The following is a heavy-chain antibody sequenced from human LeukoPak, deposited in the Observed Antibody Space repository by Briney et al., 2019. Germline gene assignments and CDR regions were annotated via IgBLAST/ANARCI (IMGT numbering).Heavy chain of an antibody. V-gene: IGHV4-31*03. J-gene: IGHJ6*03. CDR1: GGSISSGGYY. CDR3: ARSPYGDYYYYYYMDV. D-gene: IGHD4-17*01. Sequence: SQTLALTCTVSGGSISSGGYYWSWIRQHPGKGLEWIGYIYSRGRTYYNPSIKSRVTISVDTSKNQFSLNLSSVTAADTAVYYCARSPYGDYYYYYYMDVWGKGTTVTVSS. CDR2: IYSRGRT.